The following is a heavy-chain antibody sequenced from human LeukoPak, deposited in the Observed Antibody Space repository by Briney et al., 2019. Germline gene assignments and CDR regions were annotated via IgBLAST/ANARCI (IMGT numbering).Heavy chain of an antibody. D-gene: IGHD1-26*01. V-gene: IGHV1-46*01. J-gene: IGHJ3*02. Sequence: VASVTVSFKASGYTFTTYYMHWVRQAPGQGLEWMGIINPSGGSTIYAQKFQGRVTMTRDMSTSTLYMELSRLRSDDTAVYYCAKDSSGSYSTLLFDMWGQGTMVTVSS. CDR3: AKDSSGSYSTLLFDM. CDR2: INPSGGST. CDR1: GYTFTTYY.